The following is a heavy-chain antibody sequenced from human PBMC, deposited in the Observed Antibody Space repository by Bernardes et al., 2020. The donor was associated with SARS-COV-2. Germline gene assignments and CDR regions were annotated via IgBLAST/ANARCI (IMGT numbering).Heavy chain of an antibody. Sequence: GESLKISCKGSGYSFASYWIGWVRQMPGKGLEWIGIFYPGDSDTRYSPSFQGQVTMSGDKSISTAYLQWSSLKASDTAMYYCARCLIYGDYTPYYFDYWGQGTLVTVSS. CDR1: GYSFASYW. V-gene: IGHV5-51*01. CDR2: FYPGDSDT. CDR3: ARCLIYGDYTPYYFDY. J-gene: IGHJ4*02. D-gene: IGHD4-17*01.